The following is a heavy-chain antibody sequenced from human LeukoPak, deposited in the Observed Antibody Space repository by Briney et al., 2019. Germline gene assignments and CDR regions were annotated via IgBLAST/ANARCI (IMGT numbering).Heavy chain of an antibody. CDR1: GFTFSYYY. Sequence: GGSLRLSCAASGFTFSYYYMSWVRQAPGKGLEWVSYISSSGSTIYYADSVKGRFTISRYNAKNSLYLQMNSLRAEDTAVYYCARPPLYDAFDIWGQGTIVTVSS. V-gene: IGHV3-11*01. J-gene: IGHJ3*02. CDR3: ARPPLYDAFDI. CDR2: ISSSGSTI.